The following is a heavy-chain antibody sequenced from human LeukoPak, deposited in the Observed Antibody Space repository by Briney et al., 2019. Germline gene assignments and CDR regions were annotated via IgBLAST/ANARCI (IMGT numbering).Heavy chain of an antibody. J-gene: IGHJ4*02. V-gene: IGHV1-2*02. D-gene: IGHD5-12*01. CDR3: ATSRGYSGYESSDFDY. CDR2: INPNSGGT. CDR1: GYTFTCYY. Sequence: GASVKVSCKASGYTFTCYYMHWVRQAPGQGLEWMGWINPNSGGTNYAQKFQGRVTMTRDTSISTAYMELSRLRSDDTAVYYCATSRGYSGYESSDFDYWGQGTLVTVSS.